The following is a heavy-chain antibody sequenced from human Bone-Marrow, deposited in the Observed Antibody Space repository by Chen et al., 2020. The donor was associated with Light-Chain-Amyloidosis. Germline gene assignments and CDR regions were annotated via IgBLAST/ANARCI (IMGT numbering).Heavy chain of an antibody. D-gene: IGHD6-6*01. CDR3: AKDPLHSSSGAFDI. V-gene: IGHV3-9*03. Sequence: EVQLVESGGGLVQPGRSLRLSCAASGFPFDDYAMHWVRQAPGKGLEWVSGISLNSGSIVYADSVKVRFTISRDNAKNSLYLQMNSLRAEDMALYYCAKDPLHSSSGAFDIWGQGTMVTVSS. J-gene: IGHJ3*02. CDR1: GFPFDDYA. CDR2: ISLNSGSI.